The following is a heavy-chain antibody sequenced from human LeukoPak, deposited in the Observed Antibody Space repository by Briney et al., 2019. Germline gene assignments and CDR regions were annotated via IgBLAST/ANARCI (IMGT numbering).Heavy chain of an antibody. CDR1: GYRFTSYW. D-gene: IGHD1-26*01. Sequence: GESLKISCKGSGYRFTSYWISWVRQMPGEGLEWMGRIDPSDSYTNYSPSFQGHVTISTDKSVSTAYLQWSSLKASDTAMYYCARQSGTNWFDPWGQGTLVTVSS. CDR2: IDPSDSYT. CDR3: ARQSGTNWFDP. J-gene: IGHJ5*02. V-gene: IGHV5-10-1*01.